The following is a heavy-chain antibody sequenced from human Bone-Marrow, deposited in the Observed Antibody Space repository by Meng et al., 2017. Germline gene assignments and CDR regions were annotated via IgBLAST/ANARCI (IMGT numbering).Heavy chain of an antibody. CDR3: ARVEDKGYYDDY. D-gene: IGHD2-15*01. V-gene: IGHV1-69*13. CDR1: VGTFSSYA. Sequence: SSVKVSCKASVGTFSSYAISWVRQAPGQGLEWMGGIIPIFGTANYAQKFQGRVTITADESTSTAYMELSSLRSEDTAVYYCARVEDKGYYDDYWGQGTLVTVSS. CDR2: IIPIFGTA. J-gene: IGHJ4*02.